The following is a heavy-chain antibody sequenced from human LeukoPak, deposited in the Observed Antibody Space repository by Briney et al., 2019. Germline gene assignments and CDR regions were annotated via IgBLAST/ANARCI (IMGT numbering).Heavy chain of an antibody. CDR2: ISYLGSNE. D-gene: IGHD3-9*01. J-gene: IGHJ4*02. V-gene: IGHV3-30*04. CDR1: GFTFSTYP. CDR3: ARVHDTTGYYHYFDS. Sequence: PGGSLRLSCEASGFTFSTYPMHWVRQAPDKGLEWVAMISYLGSNEYYADSVKGRFTISRDNSKNTLYLQMNNPRVEDTAIYYCARVHDTTGYYHYFDSWGQGTLVTVSS.